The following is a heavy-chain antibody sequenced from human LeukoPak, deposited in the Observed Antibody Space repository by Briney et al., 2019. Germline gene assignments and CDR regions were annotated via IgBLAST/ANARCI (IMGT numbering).Heavy chain of an antibody. CDR2: IKSNTDGGTT. D-gene: IGHD6-19*01. Sequence: GGSLRLSCAASGFTFSNAWMNWVRQAPGKGLEWVGRIKSNTDGGTTDYAAPVKGRFTISRDDSKNTLYLRMNSLKTEDTAVYYCTTGKAGTRIYYYYYGMDVWGQGTTVTVSS. V-gene: IGHV3-15*07. CDR3: TTGKAGTRIYYYYYGMDV. CDR1: GFTFSNAW. J-gene: IGHJ6*02.